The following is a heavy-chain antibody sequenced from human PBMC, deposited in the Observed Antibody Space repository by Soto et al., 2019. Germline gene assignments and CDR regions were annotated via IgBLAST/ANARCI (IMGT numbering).Heavy chain of an antibody. V-gene: IGHV3-23*01. CDR1: GFTFSSYA. CDR2: ISGSGGST. J-gene: IGHJ6*02. D-gene: IGHD6-6*01. Sequence: PGGSLRLSCAASGFTFSSYAMSWVRQAPGKGLEWVSAISGSGGSTYYADSVKGRFTISRDNSKNTLYLQMNSLRAEDTAVYYCAKGGSSSRAYYYYGMDVWGQGTTVTVSS. CDR3: AKGGSSSRAYYYYGMDV.